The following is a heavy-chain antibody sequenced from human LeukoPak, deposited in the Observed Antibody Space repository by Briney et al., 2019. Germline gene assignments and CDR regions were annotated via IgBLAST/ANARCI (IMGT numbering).Heavy chain of an antibody. Sequence: PGGSLRLSCAASGFTFSSYAMSWVRQAPGKGLEWVSAISGSGGSTYYADSVKGRFTISRDNTKNTLYLQMNSLRAEDTAVYYCALPTVTTQLWDYWGQGTLVTVSS. D-gene: IGHD4-17*01. CDR1: GFTFSSYA. CDR3: ALPTVTTQLWDY. CDR2: ISGSGGST. V-gene: IGHV3-23*01. J-gene: IGHJ4*02.